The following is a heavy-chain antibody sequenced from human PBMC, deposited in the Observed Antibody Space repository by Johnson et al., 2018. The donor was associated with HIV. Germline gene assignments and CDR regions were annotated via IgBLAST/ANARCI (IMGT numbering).Heavy chain of an antibody. J-gene: IGHJ3*02. D-gene: IGHD4-17*01. CDR2: IKQDGSEK. V-gene: IGHV3-7*03. Sequence: EVQLVESGGGVARPGGSLRLSCAASGSNFDDYGMSWVRQAPGKGLEWVANIKQDGSEKYYVDSVKGRFTISRDNSKNTLYLQMNSLRAEDTAVYYCARETDYGPPNAFDIWGQGTMVTVSS. CDR3: ARETDYGPPNAFDI. CDR1: GSNFDDYG.